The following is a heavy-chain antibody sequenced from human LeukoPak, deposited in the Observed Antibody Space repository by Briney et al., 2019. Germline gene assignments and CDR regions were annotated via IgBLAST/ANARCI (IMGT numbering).Heavy chain of an antibody. J-gene: IGHJ4*02. D-gene: IGHD5-24*01. CDR1: GFTFSSYG. Sequence: GGSLRLSCAASGFTFSSYGMHWVRQAPGKGLEWVSSISSSSSYIYYADSVKGRFTISRDNAKNSLYLQMDSLRAEDTAVYYCARDRAGPGYNPGDYWGQGTLVTVSS. CDR3: ARDRAGPGYNPGDY. V-gene: IGHV3-21*01. CDR2: ISSSSSYI.